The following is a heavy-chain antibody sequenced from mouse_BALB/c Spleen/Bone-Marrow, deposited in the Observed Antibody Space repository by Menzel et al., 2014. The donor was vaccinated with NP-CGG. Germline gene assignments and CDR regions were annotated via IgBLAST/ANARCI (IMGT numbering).Heavy chain of an antibody. CDR3: TRGGNWDDFDY. V-gene: IGHV5-17*02. CDR1: GFIFSSFG. D-gene: IGHD4-1*01. Sequence: EVKLVESGGGLVQPGGSRKLSCAASGFIFSSFGMHWVRQAPEKGLEWVAYISSGSSTIFYADTVKGRFTISRDNPRNTLFLQMTSLRSEDTVMYYCTRGGNWDDFDYWGQGTTLTVSS. J-gene: IGHJ2*01. CDR2: ISSGSSTI.